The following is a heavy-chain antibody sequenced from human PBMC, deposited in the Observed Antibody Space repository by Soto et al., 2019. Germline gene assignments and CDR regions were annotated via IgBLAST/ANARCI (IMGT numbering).Heavy chain of an antibody. V-gene: IGHV4-31*03. J-gene: IGHJ4*02. CDR3: ARDGGYGSGSYRFDY. CDR1: CGSISSGGYY. CDR2: IYYSGST. D-gene: IGHD3-10*01. Sequence: QVQLQESGPGLVKPSQTLSLTCTVSCGSISSGGYYWNWIRQHPGKGLEWIGYIYYSGSTFYNPSLKSRVTVSVDTSKNQFSLKLSSVTAADTAVYYCARDGGYGSGSYRFDYWCQGTLVTVSS.